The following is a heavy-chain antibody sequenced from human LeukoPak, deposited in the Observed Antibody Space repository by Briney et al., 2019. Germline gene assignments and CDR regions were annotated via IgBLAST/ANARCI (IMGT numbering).Heavy chain of an antibody. CDR2: IRYDGSNK. CDR1: GFTFSSYG. CDR3: AKDPSGSYYFRY. J-gene: IGHJ4*02. V-gene: IGHV3-30*02. D-gene: IGHD1-26*01. Sequence: GGSLRLSCAASGFTFSSYGMHWVRQAPGKGLEWVAFIRYDGSNKYYAGSVKGRFTISRDNSKNTLYLQMNSLRAEDTAVYYCAKDPSGSYYFRYWGQGTLVTVSS.